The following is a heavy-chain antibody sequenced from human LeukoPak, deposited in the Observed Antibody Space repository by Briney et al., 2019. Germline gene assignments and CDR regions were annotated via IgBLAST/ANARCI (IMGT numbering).Heavy chain of an antibody. V-gene: IGHV3-11*01. CDR1: GFTFRDYY. Sequence: GGSLRLSCLASGFTFRDYYMTWFRQAPGKGLEWISFISSRGTTTDYADSVKGRFTISRDNSKSTLFLQMNSLRAEDTALYYCAKLSAAGTDYWGQGTLVTVSS. J-gene: IGHJ4*02. D-gene: IGHD6-13*01. CDR2: ISSRGTTT. CDR3: AKLSAAGTDY.